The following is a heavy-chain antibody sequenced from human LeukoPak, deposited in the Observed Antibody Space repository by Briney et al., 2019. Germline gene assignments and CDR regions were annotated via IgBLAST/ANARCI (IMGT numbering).Heavy chain of an antibody. CDR3: AGSSYGGPHYFDY. CDR2: IFYSGST. Sequence: PSETLSLTCNVSGGSISSSTYYWGWIRQPPGKGLEWIGSIFYSGSTYYNPSLKSRVTISVDTSKNQFSLKLSSVTAADTAVYYCAGSSYGGPHYFDYWGQGTLVTVSS. V-gene: IGHV4-39*01. CDR1: GGSISSSTYY. J-gene: IGHJ4*02. D-gene: IGHD1-26*01.